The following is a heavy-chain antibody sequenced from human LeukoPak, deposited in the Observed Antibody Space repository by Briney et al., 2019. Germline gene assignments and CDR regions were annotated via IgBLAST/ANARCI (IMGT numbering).Heavy chain of an antibody. Sequence: GGSLRLSCAASGFTFSDYYMSWIRQAPGKGLEWVSCISSSGSTIYYADSVKGRFTISRDNAKNSLYLQMNSLRAEDTAVYYCARDNRYYYDSSGYYSYFDYWGQGTLVTVSS. V-gene: IGHV3-11*01. CDR1: GFTFSDYY. D-gene: IGHD3-22*01. CDR3: ARDNRYYYDSSGYYSYFDY. CDR2: ISSSGSTI. J-gene: IGHJ4*02.